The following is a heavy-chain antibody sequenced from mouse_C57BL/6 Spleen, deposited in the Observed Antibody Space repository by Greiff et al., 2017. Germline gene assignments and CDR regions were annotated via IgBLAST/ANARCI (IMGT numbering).Heavy chain of an antibody. CDR2: IRSKSSNYAT. CDR1: GFTFNTYA. Sequence: EVKLVESGGGLVQPKGSLKLSCAASGFTFNTYAMHWVRQAPGKGLEWVARIRSKSSNYATYYADSVKDRFTISRDDSQSMLYLQMNNLKTEDTAMYYCVREEDYYGSSYDYYAMDYWGQGTSVTVSS. CDR3: VREEDYYGSSYDYYAMDY. D-gene: IGHD1-1*01. J-gene: IGHJ4*01. V-gene: IGHV10-3*01.